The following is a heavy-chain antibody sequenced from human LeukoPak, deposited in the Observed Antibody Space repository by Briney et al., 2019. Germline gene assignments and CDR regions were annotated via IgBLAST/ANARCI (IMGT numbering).Heavy chain of an antibody. D-gene: IGHD3-3*01. J-gene: IGHJ3*02. V-gene: IGHV3-23*01. CDR2: ISGSGGST. Sequence: GGSLRLSCAASGFTFSSYAMSWVRQAPGKGLEWVSAISGSGGSTYYADSVKGRFTISRDTSNNTLYLQMNSLRAEDAAVYYCAKILTGVSTGDAFDIWGQGTLVTVSS. CDR3: AKILTGVSTGDAFDI. CDR1: GFTFSSYA.